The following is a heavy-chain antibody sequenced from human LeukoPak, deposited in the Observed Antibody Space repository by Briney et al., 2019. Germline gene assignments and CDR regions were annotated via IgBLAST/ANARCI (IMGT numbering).Heavy chain of an antibody. Sequence: GGSLRLSCAASGFSVSNNYMSWVRQAPGKGLEWVSVIYSGGSTYYADSVRGRFSISRDKSKNTLYLEMNSLRAEDTAVYYCARTRGYGVNWGQGTLVTVSS. V-gene: IGHV3-53*01. D-gene: IGHD5/OR15-5a*01. CDR2: IYSGGST. CDR1: GFSVSNNY. CDR3: ARTRGYGVN. J-gene: IGHJ4*02.